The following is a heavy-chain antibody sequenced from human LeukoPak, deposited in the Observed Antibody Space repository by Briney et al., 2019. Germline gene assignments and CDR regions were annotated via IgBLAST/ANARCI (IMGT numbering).Heavy chain of an antibody. CDR1: GFTFSSYD. CDR3: ARAGSGWYDFDY. CDR2: IGTAGDT. J-gene: IGHJ4*02. D-gene: IGHD6-19*01. Sequence: GGSLRLSCAASGFTFSSYDMHWVRQATGKGLEWVSAIGTAGDTYYPGSVKGRFAISRENAKNSLYLQMNSLRAGDTAVYYCARAGSGWYDFDYWGQGTLVTVSS. V-gene: IGHV3-13*01.